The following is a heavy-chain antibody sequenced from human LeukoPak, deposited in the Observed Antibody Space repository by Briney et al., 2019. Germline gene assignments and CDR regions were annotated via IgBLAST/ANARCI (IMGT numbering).Heavy chain of an antibody. V-gene: IGHV3-53*04. J-gene: IGHJ6*02. CDR1: GFTVSSNY. CDR3: ARDHAITFGGVTNSYYGMDV. CDR2: IYSGGST. D-gene: IGHD3-16*01. Sequence: GGSLRLSCAASGFTVSSNYMSWLRQAPGKGLEWVSVIYSGGSTYYADSVKGRFTISRHNSKNTLYLQMNSLRAEDTAVYYCARDHAITFGGVTNSYYGMDVWGQGTTVTVSS.